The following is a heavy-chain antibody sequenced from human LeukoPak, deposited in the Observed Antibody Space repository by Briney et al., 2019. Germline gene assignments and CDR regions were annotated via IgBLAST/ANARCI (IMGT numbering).Heavy chain of an antibody. CDR1: GGSFSDYY. J-gene: IGHJ6*03. CDR2: INPSGST. V-gene: IGHV4-34*01. D-gene: IGHD5-18*01. Sequence: LETLSLTCAVYGGSFSDYYWSWIRQPPGKWLEWIGEINPSGSTNYSPSLKSRVTISVDTSKNQFSLKLSSVAAADTAVYFCARVAYRYVINDWSRTGLGAYPTKYYDHMDVWDKGTTVTVSS. CDR3: ARVAYRYVINDWSRTGLGAYPTKYYDHMDV.